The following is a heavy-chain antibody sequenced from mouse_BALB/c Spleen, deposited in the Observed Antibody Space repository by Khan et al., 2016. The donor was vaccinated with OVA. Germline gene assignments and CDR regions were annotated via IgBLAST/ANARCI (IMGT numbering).Heavy chain of an antibody. CDR3: TRFGYRFAY. Sequence: EVKLMESGTVLARPGTSVKMSCKASGYTFTSYWMHWVKQRPGQGLEWIGAIYPGNSDTSYNQKFKGKAKMTAVTSTSTAYMELSSLTKYDSAFYYCTRFGYRFAYWGQGTLVTVSA. V-gene: IGHV1-5*01. D-gene: IGHD2-2*01. CDR2: IYPGNSDT. CDR1: GYTFTSYW. J-gene: IGHJ3*01.